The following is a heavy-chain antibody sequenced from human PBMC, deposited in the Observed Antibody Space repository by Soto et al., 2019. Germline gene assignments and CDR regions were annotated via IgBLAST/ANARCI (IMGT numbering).Heavy chain of an antibody. D-gene: IGHD2-15*01. Sequence: SETLSLTCAVSGGSISSGGYSWSWIRQPPGKGLEWIGYIYHSGSTYYNPSLKSRVTISVDRSKNQFSLKLSSVTAADTAVYYCARVVSYCSGGSSYNWYDPWGQGTLVTASS. CDR3: ARVVSYCSGGSSYNWYDP. CDR1: GGSISSGGYS. CDR2: IYHSGST. J-gene: IGHJ5*02. V-gene: IGHV4-30-2*01.